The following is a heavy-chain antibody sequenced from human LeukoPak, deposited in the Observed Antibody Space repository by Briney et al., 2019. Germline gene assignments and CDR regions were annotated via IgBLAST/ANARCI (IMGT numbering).Heavy chain of an antibody. D-gene: IGHD4-23*01. CDR3: AKDLRIYDYGGILFDY. CDR1: GFTFRSYG. Sequence: GGSLRLSCAASGFTFRSYGMHWVRQAPGKGLEWVAVILYDGSKKYYADSVKGRFTISRDNSKSTLYLQMNSLRAEDTAVYYCAKDLRIYDYGGILFDYWGQGTLVTVSS. CDR2: ILYDGSKK. J-gene: IGHJ4*02. V-gene: IGHV3-30*18.